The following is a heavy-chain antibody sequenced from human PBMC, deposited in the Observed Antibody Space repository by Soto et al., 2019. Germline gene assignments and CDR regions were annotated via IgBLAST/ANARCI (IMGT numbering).Heavy chain of an antibody. J-gene: IGHJ4*02. CDR2: ISAYNGNT. CDR1: GYTFTSYG. Sequence: ASVKVSCKASGYTFTSYGISWVRQAPGQGLEWMGWISAYNGNTNYAQKLQGRVTMTTDTSTSTAYMELRSLRSDDTAVYYRARVVYSSSWSRRHLALLDYWGQGTLVTVSS. CDR3: ARVVYSSSWSRRHLALLDY. D-gene: IGHD6-13*01. V-gene: IGHV1-18*01.